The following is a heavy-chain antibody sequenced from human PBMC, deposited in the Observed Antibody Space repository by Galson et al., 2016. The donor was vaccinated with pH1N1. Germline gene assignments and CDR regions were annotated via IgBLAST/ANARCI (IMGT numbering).Heavy chain of an antibody. D-gene: IGHD1-26*01. V-gene: IGHV4-59*11. CDR1: GGSLNGRY. J-gene: IGHJ3*01. CDR2: IYYTGAT. Sequence: SETLSLTCAVSGGSLNGRYWTWIRQVPGKGLEWIGYIYYTGATNYSPALKSRVTISIDTSNNQFSLRLSSVTAADSAIYYCASEPVLGALSPHAFDVWGQGTMVTVSS. CDR3: ASEPVLGALSPHAFDV.